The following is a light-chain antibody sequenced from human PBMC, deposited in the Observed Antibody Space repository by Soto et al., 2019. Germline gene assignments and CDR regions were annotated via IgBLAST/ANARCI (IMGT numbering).Light chain of an antibody. Sequence: EIVMTQSPPSLSLSXGEGVTLPXXXSQTVPSRIAWYQQKPGQAPSLLIYGASTRATGVPDRFSGTGSGTEFTLTISSLKSEDYAVYYCQQYKSWPPITFGQGTRLEIK. J-gene: IGKJ5*01. V-gene: IGKV3-15*01. CDR2: GAS. CDR1: QTVPSR. CDR3: QQYKSWPPIT.